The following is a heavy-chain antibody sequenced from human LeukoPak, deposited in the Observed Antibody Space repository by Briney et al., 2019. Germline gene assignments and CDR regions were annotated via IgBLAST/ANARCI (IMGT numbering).Heavy chain of an antibody. Sequence: GGSLRLSRAASGFTFSSYGMHWVRQAPRKGLEWVAFIRYDGSNKYYADSVKGRFTISRDNSKNTLYLQMNSLRAEDTAVYYCAKDRAVVPAAMGLWFDPWGQGTLVTVSS. D-gene: IGHD2-2*01. V-gene: IGHV3-30*02. CDR2: IRYDGSNK. CDR1: GFTFSSYG. CDR3: AKDRAVVPAAMGLWFDP. J-gene: IGHJ5*02.